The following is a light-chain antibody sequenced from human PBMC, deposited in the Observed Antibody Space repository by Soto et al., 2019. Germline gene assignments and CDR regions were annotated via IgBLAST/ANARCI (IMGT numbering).Light chain of an antibody. CDR2: DAS. CDR3: KQRSNWPLT. J-gene: IGKJ4*01. Sequence: EIVLTQSPATLSLSPGERATLSCRASQSVSSYLAWYQQKPGQAPRLLIYDASNRATGIPARFSGSGSGTDFTLNISSLEPEDVAVYYCKQRSNWPLTFGGGTKVEIK. CDR1: QSVSSY. V-gene: IGKV3-11*01.